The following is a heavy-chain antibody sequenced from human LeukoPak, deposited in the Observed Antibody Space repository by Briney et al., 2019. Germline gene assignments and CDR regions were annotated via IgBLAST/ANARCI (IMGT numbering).Heavy chain of an antibody. D-gene: IGHD1/OR15-1a*01. CDR1: GGSISGGSYY. CDR3: ARENTASYVHFDY. CDR2: IYTSGST. V-gene: IGHV4-61*02. Sequence: SETLSLTCIASGGSISGGSYYWSWIRQPAGKGLEWIGRIYTSGSTNYNPSLKSRVTISVDTSKNQFSLKLSSVTAADTAVYYCARENTASYVHFDYWGQGTLVTVSS. J-gene: IGHJ4*02.